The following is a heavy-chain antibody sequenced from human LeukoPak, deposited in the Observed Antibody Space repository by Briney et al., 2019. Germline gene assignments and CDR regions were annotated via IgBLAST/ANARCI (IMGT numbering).Heavy chain of an antibody. V-gene: IGHV1-69*13. J-gene: IGHJ4*02. CDR3: ARDWGYFDWLLDY. CDR1: GGTFSSYA. Sequence: SVKVSCKASGGTFSSYAISWVRQAPGQGLEWMGGIIPIFGTANYAQKFQGRVMITADESTSTAYMELSSLRSEDTAVYYCARDWGYFDWLLDYWGQGTLVTVSS. D-gene: IGHD3-9*01. CDR2: IIPIFGTA.